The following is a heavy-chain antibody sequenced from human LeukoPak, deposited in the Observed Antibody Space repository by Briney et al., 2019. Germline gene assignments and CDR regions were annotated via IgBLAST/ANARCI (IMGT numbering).Heavy chain of an antibody. CDR2: IGGSGGST. CDR3: AKHLGYCSSTSCWSNLYYYYYMDV. J-gene: IGHJ6*03. V-gene: IGHV3-23*01. Sequence: PGGSLRLSCAASGFTFNDYAMSWVRQYPGKGLEWVSAIGGSGGSTYYADSVKGRFTISRDNSKNTLYLQMNSLRAEDTAVYYCAKHLGYCSSTSCWSNLYYYYYMDVWGKGTTVTVSS. CDR1: GFTFNDYA. D-gene: IGHD2-2*03.